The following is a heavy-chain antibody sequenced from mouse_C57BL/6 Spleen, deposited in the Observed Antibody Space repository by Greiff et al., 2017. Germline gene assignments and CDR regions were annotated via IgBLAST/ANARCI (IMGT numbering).Heavy chain of an antibody. CDR1: GYAFTSYW. CDR3: ADLFDY. V-gene: IGHV1-80*01. CDR2: IYPGDGDT. J-gene: IGHJ2*01. Sequence: VQLQQSGAELVKPGASVKISCKASGYAFTSYWMHWVKQRPGQGLEWIGKIYPGDGDTNYNGKLKSKATLTADNSSSTAYMQLSCLTSEDSAVYFCADLFDYWGQGTTLTVSS.